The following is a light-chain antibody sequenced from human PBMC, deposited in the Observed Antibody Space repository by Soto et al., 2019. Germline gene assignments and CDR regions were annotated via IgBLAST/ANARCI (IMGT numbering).Light chain of an antibody. CDR1: QIISSW. Sequence: DIQMTQSPSTLSASVGDRVTITFRASQIISSWLAWYQQKPGKAPKPLIYDVSSLESGVPSRFSGSGSETEFTLTISSLFPDDFATYYCQQYNRYWTFGQGTKVDI. CDR3: QQYNRYWT. J-gene: IGKJ1*01. CDR2: DVS. V-gene: IGKV1-5*01.